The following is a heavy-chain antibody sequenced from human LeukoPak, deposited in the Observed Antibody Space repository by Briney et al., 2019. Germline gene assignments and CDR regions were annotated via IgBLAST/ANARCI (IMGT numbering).Heavy chain of an antibody. CDR2: ISASSHNK. V-gene: IGHV3-48*02. J-gene: IGHJ4*02. CDR3: VKEGTGGPDY. Sequence: PGGSLRLSCAASGFIFSDYSMYWVRQAPGKGLEWVSYISASSHNKYYADSVKGRFTMSRDNAKNSLSLQMNSLRDEDTAVYYCVKEGTGGPDYWGQGTLVTVSS. D-gene: IGHD2-8*02. CDR1: GFIFSDYS.